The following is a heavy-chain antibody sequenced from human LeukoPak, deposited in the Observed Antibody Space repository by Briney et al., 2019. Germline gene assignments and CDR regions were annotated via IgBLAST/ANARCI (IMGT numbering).Heavy chain of an antibody. V-gene: IGHV4-34*01. D-gene: IGHD2-2*01. CDR1: GGSFSGYY. CDR3: ARGGRGSIVVVPAAPRTPFDP. CDR2: INHSGST. J-gene: IGHJ5*02. Sequence: NPSETLSLTCAVYGGSFSGYYWSWIRQPPGKGLEWIGEINHSGSTNYNPSLESRVTISVDTSKNQFSLKLSSVTAADTAVYYCARGGRGSIVVVPAAPRTPFDPWGQGTLVTVSS.